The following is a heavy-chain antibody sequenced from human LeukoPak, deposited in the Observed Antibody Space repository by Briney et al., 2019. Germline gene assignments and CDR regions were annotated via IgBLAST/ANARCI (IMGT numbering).Heavy chain of an antibody. Sequence: GGSLRLSCAASGFTVSSYWMHWVRQALGKGLVWVSRINRDGSRIDHADSVRGRFTISRDNAKNTLYLQMNSLGVEDTAVYYCVRDFVGPDEYWGQGTQVTVSS. CDR1: GFTVSSYW. CDR3: VRDFVGPDEY. J-gene: IGHJ4*02. D-gene: IGHD2-21*01. CDR2: INRDGSRI. V-gene: IGHV3-74*01.